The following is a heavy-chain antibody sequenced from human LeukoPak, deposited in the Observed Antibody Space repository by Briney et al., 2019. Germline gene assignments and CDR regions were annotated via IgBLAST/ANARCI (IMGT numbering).Heavy chain of an antibody. CDR3: ARDTGKMLAGAFDI. CDR2: ISSSSSYI. D-gene: IGHD6-19*01. J-gene: IGHJ3*02. Sequence: PGGSLRLSCAASGFTFSSYSMNWVRQAPGKGLEWVSSISSSSSYIYYADSVKGRFTISRDNAKNSLYLQMNSLRAEDTAVYYCARDTGKMLAGAFDIWGQGTMVTVSS. V-gene: IGHV3-21*01. CDR1: GFTFSSYS.